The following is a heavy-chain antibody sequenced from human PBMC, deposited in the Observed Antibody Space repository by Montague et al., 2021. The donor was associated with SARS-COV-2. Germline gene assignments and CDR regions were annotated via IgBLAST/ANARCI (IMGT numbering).Heavy chain of an antibody. CDR3: ARDRPRSYYYGSGTYAWGSYDMDD. CDR2: IYSSGST. V-gene: IGHV4-4*07. CDR1: GGSISSDY. D-gene: IGHD3-10*01. J-gene: IGHJ6*02. Sequence: SETLSLTCTVSGGSISSDYWCWIRQPAGKGLEWSGRIYSSGSTNYNPSLISRVTMSSDTYKNQFSLMLGSASAADTAVYYCARDRPRSYYYGSGTYAWGSYDMDDWGQGTTVTVSS.